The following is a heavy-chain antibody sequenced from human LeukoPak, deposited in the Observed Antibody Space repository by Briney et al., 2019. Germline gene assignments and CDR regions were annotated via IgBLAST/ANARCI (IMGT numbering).Heavy chain of an antibody. CDR3: ARGLDTAKVGY. CDR2: IHPSGST. Sequence: SETLSLTCTVSGASISEYYWTWIRQPPGKGLEWLGHIHPSGSTYSNPFLRSRVTVSVDTPKNQFSLTLSSVTAADTAMYFCARGLDTAKVGYWGQGTLVTVSS. V-gene: IGHV4-4*08. CDR1: GASISEYY. D-gene: IGHD5-18*01. J-gene: IGHJ4*02.